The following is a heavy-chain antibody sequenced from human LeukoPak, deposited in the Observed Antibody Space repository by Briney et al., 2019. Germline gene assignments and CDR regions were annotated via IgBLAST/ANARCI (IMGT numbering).Heavy chain of an antibody. V-gene: IGHV3-7*01. CDR3: ARLRTLANDAFDI. D-gene: IGHD3-16*01. CDR1: GFTFSSYW. CDR2: IKQDGSEK. J-gene: IGHJ3*02. Sequence: GGSLRLSCAASGFTFSSYWMSWVRQAPGKGLEWVANIKQDGSEKYYVDSVKGRFTISRDNAKNSLYLQMNSLRAEDTAVYYCARLRTLANDAFDIWGQGTMVTVSS.